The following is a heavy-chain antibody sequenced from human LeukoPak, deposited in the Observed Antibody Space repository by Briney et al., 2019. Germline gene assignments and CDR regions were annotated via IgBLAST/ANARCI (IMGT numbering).Heavy chain of an antibody. CDR2: IFYSGNT. CDR1: GVSISSYY. J-gene: IGHJ4*02. V-gene: IGHV4-59*08. Sequence: SETLSLTCTVSGVSISSYYWSWIRQPPGKGLEWIGYIFYSGNTIYNPSLKSRVTISVDTSKNQFSLKLSSVTAADTAVYYCARGNDYYDFWSGYPPYFDYWGQGTLVTVSS. D-gene: IGHD3-3*01. CDR3: ARGNDYYDFWSGYPPYFDY.